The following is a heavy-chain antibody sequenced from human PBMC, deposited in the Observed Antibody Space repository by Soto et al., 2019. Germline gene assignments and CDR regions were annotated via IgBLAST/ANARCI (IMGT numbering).Heavy chain of an antibody. CDR1: GYTFTSND. J-gene: IGHJ5*02. V-gene: IGHV1-8*01. CDR3: GRGLLAYCASGICRSWRFDP. D-gene: IGHD2-8*01. CDR2: MNPNSGKT. Sequence: QVQLVQSGAEVKKPGASVKVSCKASGYTFTSNDINWVRQATGQGLEWMGWMNPNSGKTVYAQKFQGRVTMTRNTSRSPADMDPSSLRSEDTAVYYCGRGLLAYCASGICRSWRFDPWGQGTLVTVSS.